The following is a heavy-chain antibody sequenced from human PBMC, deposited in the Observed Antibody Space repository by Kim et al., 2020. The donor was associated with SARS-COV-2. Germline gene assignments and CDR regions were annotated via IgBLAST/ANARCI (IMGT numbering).Heavy chain of an antibody. Sequence: STNYNPSLKSRVTISVDTSKNQCSLKLSSVTAADTAVYYCARGLSTDLDYWGQGTLVTVSS. CDR3: ARGLSTDLDY. CDR2: ST. J-gene: IGHJ4*02. V-gene: IGHV4-59*09.